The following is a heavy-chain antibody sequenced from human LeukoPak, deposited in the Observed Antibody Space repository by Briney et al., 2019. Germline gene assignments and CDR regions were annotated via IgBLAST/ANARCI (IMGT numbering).Heavy chain of an antibody. CDR1: GGSISSGRYY. CDR2: IYTSGST. D-gene: IGHD4-11*01. CDR3: ARDPDYSTDYYYYMDV. J-gene: IGHJ6*03. V-gene: IGHV4-61*02. Sequence: PSETLSLTCTVSGGSISSGRYYWSWIRQPAGKGLEWIGRIYTSGSTNYNPSLKSRVTISVDTSKNQFSLKLSSVTAADTAVYYCARDPDYSTDYYYYMDVWGKGTTVTVSS.